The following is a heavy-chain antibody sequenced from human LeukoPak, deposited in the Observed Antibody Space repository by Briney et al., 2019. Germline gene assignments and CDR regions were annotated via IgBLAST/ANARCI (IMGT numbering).Heavy chain of an antibody. J-gene: IGHJ3*02. D-gene: IGHD3-16*02. CDR1: GFPFANTW. V-gene: IGHV3-15*01. Sequence: NPGGSLGLSCSASGFPFANTWMTWVRQAPGKGLEWVGRIKSKHDGATTDYAAPVKGRFTISRDDSKNTLYLQMTSLNAEDSAVYFCATVIFVYSAFDIWGQGTVVTVSS. CDR3: ATVIFVYSAFDI. CDR2: IKSKHDGATT.